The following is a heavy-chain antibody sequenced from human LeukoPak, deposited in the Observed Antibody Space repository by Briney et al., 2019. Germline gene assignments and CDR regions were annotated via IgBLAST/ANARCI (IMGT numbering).Heavy chain of an antibody. D-gene: IGHD3-22*01. J-gene: IGHJ4*02. CDR2: IYYSGST. CDR1: GGSVSSGSYY. Sequence: SETLSLTCTVSGGSVSSGSYYWSWIRQPPGKGLEWIVYIYYSGSTNYNPSLKSRVTISVDTSKNQLSLKLSSVTAADTAVYYCARGGEDYYDSSGYRPPLDYWGQGTLVTVSS. V-gene: IGHV4-61*01. CDR3: ARGGEDYYDSSGYRPPLDY.